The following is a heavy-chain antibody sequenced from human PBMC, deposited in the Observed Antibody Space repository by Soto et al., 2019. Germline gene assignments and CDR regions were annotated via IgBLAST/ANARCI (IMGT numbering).Heavy chain of an antibody. CDR3: ATETSTWGC. D-gene: IGHD7-27*01. CDR1: GFALSNYW. V-gene: IGHV3-7*05. Sequence: EVQLVESGGGLVQPGESLRLSCVASGFALSNYWINWVRQAPGKGLEWVANIKQDGSEKNYVDSVKGRFTISRDNARNSLYLQMNSLRAEDTGAYYCATETSTWGCWGQGTLVTVSS. J-gene: IGHJ4*02. CDR2: IKQDGSEK.